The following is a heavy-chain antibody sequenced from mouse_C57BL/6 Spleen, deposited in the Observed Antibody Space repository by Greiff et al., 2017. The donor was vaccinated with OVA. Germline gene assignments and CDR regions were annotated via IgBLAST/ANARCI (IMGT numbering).Heavy chain of an antibody. D-gene: IGHD1-1*01. CDR3: ARDYYGSSQPLDY. CDR2: ISSGSSTI. V-gene: IGHV5-17*01. CDR1: GFTFSDYG. J-gene: IGHJ2*01. Sequence: EVKLQESGGGLVKPGGSLKLSCAASGFTFSDYGMHWVRQAPEKGLEWVAYISSGSSTIYYADTVRGRFTISRDNAKNTLFLQMTSLRSEDTAMYYCARDYYGSSQPLDYWGQGTTLTVSS.